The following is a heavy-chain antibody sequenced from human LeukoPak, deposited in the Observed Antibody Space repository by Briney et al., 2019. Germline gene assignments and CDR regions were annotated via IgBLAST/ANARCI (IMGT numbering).Heavy chain of an antibody. J-gene: IGHJ4*02. V-gene: IGHV4-59*08. Sequence: SETLSLTCTVSGGSISSYYWSWIRQPPGKGPEWIGYIYYSGSTTYNPPLKSRVTISVDLSNNQFSLKLSSVTAADTAVYYCARLYYDSSAYYYFDYWGQGTLVTVSS. CDR2: IYYSGST. CDR3: ARLYYDSSAYYYFDY. D-gene: IGHD3-22*01. CDR1: GGSISSYY.